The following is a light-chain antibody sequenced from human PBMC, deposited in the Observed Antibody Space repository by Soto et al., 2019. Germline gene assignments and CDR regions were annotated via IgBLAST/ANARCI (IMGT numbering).Light chain of an antibody. J-gene: IGLJ1*01. CDR2: EVS. CDR1: SSDVGGYNY. Sequence: QSALTQPASVSGSPGQSITIFCTGSSSDVGGYNYVSWYQQTPGKAPKLIIYEVSNRPSGVSDRFSGSKSGNTASLTISGLQTEDEAEYYCCSYTTSSPYVFGTGTQLTVL. V-gene: IGLV2-14*01. CDR3: CSYTTSSPYV.